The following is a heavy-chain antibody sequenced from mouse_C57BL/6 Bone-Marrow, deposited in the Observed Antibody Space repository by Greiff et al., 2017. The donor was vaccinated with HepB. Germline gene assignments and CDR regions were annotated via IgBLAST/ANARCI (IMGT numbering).Heavy chain of an antibody. CDR1: GYTFTSYW. CDR2: IYPSDSET. D-gene: IGHD3-1*01. Sequence: QVQLKQPAAELVRPGSSVKLSCKASGYTFTSYWMDWVKQRPGQGLEWIGNIYPSDSETHYNQKFKDKATLTVDKSSSTAYMQLSSLTSEDSAVYYCARSGDSWYFDVWGTGTTVTVSS. CDR3: ARSGDSWYFDV. V-gene: IGHV1-61*01. J-gene: IGHJ1*03.